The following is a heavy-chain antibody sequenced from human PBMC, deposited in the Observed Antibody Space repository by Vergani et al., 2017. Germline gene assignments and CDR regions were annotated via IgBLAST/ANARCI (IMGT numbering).Heavy chain of an antibody. CDR2: ISGSDGST. CDR3: AKWQWLVPYMDV. D-gene: IGHD6-19*01. J-gene: IGHJ6*03. V-gene: IGHV3-23*01. CDR1: GFTFSSYA. Sequence: EVHLLESGGGLVQPGGSLRLSCAASGFTFSSYAMNWVRQAPGKGLEWVSAISGSDGSTYYADSVKGRFTISRDNSKNTLYLQMNSLRAEDTVVYYCAKWQWLVPYMDVWGKGTPVTVSS.